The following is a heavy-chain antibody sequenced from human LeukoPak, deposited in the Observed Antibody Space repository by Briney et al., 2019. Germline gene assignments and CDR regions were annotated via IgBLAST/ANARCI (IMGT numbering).Heavy chain of an antibody. V-gene: IGHV3-7*01. CDR2: IKQDGSEK. CDR1: GFTFSSYW. CDR3: ARAPGEGWFDP. D-gene: IGHD4-17*01. J-gene: IGHJ5*02. Sequence: GGSLRLSCAASGFTFSSYWMSWVRQAPGKGLEWVASIKQDGSEKYYVDSVKGRFTISGDNAKNSLYLQMNSLRAEDTALYYCARAPGEGWFDPWGQGTLVTVSS.